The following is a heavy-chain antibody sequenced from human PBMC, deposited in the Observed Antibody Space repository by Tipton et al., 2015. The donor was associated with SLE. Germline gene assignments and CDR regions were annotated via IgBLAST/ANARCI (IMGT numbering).Heavy chain of an antibody. D-gene: IGHD2-15*01. V-gene: IGHV4-39*07. CDR1: GGSISSSSYY. Sequence: TLSLTCTVSGGSISSSSYYWGWIRQPPGKGLEWIGSIYYSGSTYYNPSLKSRVTISVDTSKNQFSLKLTSVTAADTAVYYSTRGPDCSGGSCQIDYWGQGILVTVSS. J-gene: IGHJ4*02. CDR2: IYYSGST. CDR3: TRGPDCSGGSCQIDY.